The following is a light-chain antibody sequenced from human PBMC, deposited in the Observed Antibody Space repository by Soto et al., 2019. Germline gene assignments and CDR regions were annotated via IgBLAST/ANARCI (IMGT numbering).Light chain of an antibody. V-gene: IGKV1-9*01. CDR1: QGISSY. Sequence: DIQLTQSPSFLSASVGDRVTITCRASQGISSYLAWCQQKPGKAPKLLIYGASTLQSGVPSRFSGSGSGTEFTLTISGLQPDDFAAYYCQQYNSYPYSFGQGTKLEIK. CDR3: QQYNSYPYS. CDR2: GAS. J-gene: IGKJ2*03.